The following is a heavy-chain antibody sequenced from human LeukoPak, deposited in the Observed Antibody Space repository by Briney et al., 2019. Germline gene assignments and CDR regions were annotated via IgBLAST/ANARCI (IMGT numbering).Heavy chain of an antibody. CDR3: ARDGWFGESGYYYGMDV. D-gene: IGHD3-10*01. CDR1: GGSISSYY. V-gene: IGHV4-4*07. CDR2: IYTSGST. J-gene: IGHJ6*02. Sequence: SETLSLTCTVSGGSISSYYWSWIRQPAGKGLEWIGRIYTSGSTNYNPSLKSRVTMSVDTSKNQFSLKLSSVTAADTAVYYCARDGWFGESGYYYGMDVWGQGTTVTVSS.